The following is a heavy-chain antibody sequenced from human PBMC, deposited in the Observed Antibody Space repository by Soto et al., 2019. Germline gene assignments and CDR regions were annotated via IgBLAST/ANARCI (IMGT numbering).Heavy chain of an antibody. CDR3: AKDRGITKRKLGYYFDY. J-gene: IGHJ4*02. V-gene: IGHV3-30*18. CDR2: ISYDGSNK. D-gene: IGHD3-9*01. Sequence: GGSLRLSCAASGFTFSSYGMHWVRQAPGKGLEWVAVISYDGSNKYYADSVKGRFTISRDNSKNTLYLQMNSLRAEDTAVYYCAKDRGITKRKLGYYFDYWGQGTLVTVSS. CDR1: GFTFSSYG.